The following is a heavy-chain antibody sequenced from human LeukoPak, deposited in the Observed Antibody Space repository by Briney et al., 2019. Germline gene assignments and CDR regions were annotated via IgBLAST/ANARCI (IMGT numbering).Heavy chain of an antibody. Sequence: GGSLRHSCAASGFTFSSYWMHWVRQAPGKGLVWVSRINSDGSSTTYADSVKGRFTISRDNAKNTLYLQMNSLRAEDTAVYYCARGYCSGGSCQFDYWGQGTLVTVSS. CDR3: ARGYCSGGSCQFDY. CDR1: GFTFSSYW. J-gene: IGHJ4*02. V-gene: IGHV3-74*01. D-gene: IGHD2-15*01. CDR2: INSDGSST.